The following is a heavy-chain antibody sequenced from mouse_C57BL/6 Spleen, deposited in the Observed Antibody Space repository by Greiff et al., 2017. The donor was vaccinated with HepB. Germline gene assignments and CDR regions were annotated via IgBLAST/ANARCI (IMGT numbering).Heavy chain of an antibody. CDR3: ARRSSPLLYFDV. CDR2: ISNLAYST. D-gene: IGHD1-1*01. J-gene: IGHJ1*03. CDR1: GFTFSDYG. V-gene: IGHV5-15*01. Sequence: EVQLVESGGGLVQPGGSLKLSCAASGFTFSDYGMAWVRQAPRKGHEWVAFISNLAYSTYYADTVTGRFTISRENAKNTLNLAMSSLRSEDTAMYYWARRSSPLLYFDVWGTGTTVTVSS.